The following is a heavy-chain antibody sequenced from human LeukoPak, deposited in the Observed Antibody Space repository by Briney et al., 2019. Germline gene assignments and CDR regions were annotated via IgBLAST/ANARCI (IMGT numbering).Heavy chain of an antibody. CDR2: IYYSGST. Sequence: SETLSLTCTVSGGSISSNYWSWIRQRPGKGLGWNGYIYYSGSTNYNPSLKSPVTISVDTSKNQFSLKLSSVTAADTAVYYCARSPGYSSGWYASSYYYGMDVWGQGTTVTVSS. CDR3: ARSPGYSSGWYASSYYYGMDV. D-gene: IGHD6-19*01. V-gene: IGHV4-59*08. J-gene: IGHJ6*02. CDR1: GGSISSNY.